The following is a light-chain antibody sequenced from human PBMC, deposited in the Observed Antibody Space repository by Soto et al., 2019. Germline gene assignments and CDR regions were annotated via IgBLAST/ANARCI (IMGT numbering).Light chain of an antibody. Sequence: QSALTQPASVSGSPGQSITISCTGTSSDVGGYNYVSWYQQHPGKAPKLMIYDVSNRPSGVSTRFSGSKSGNTASLTISGLEAEDEDDDYCSSYTSSSTRVFGGGTKLTVL. CDR1: SSDVGGYNY. CDR2: DVS. CDR3: SSYTSSSTRV. V-gene: IGLV2-14*03. J-gene: IGLJ2*01.